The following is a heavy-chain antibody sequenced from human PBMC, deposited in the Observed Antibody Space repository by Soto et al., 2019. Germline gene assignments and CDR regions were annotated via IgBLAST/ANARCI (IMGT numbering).Heavy chain of an antibody. V-gene: IGHV3-23*01. D-gene: IGHD5-18*01. J-gene: IGHJ4*02. Sequence: GGSLRLSCAASGFTFSSYAMSWVRQAPGKGLEWVSAISGSGGSTYYADSVKGRFTISRDNSKNTLYLQMNSLRAEDTAVYYCAKGSLDTYRRIRFDYWGQGTLVTVSS. CDR2: ISGSGGST. CDR3: AKGSLDTYRRIRFDY. CDR1: GFTFSSYA.